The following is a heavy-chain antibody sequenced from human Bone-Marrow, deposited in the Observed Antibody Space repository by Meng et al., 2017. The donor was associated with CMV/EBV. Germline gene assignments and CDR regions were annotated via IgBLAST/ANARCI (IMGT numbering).Heavy chain of an antibody. CDR3: ARPRYCSGTSCEDTFDI. V-gene: IGHV1-46*01. J-gene: IGHJ3*02. Sequence: ASVKVSCKASGYTFTSYYMHWVRQAPGQGLEWMGIINLSGGSTSYAQKFQGRVSMTSDTSTSTAYLELSSLISEDTAVYYCARPRYCSGTSCEDTFDIWGERTMVTVSS. CDR2: INLSGGST. D-gene: IGHD2-2*01. CDR1: GYTFTSYY.